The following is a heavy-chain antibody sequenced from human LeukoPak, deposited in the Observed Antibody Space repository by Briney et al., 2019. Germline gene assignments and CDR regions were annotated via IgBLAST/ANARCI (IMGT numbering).Heavy chain of an antibody. V-gene: IGHV1-18*01. CDR3: ATGVRDHYFDY. CDR2: ISAYNGNT. J-gene: IGHJ4*02. D-gene: IGHD2-21*02. CDR1: GYTFTSYG. Sequence: ASVKVSCKASGYTFTSYGISWVRQAPGQGLEWMGWISAYNGNTNYAQKLQGRVTMTTDTSTSTAYMELSSLRSEDTAVYYRATGVRDHYFDYWGQGTLVTVSS.